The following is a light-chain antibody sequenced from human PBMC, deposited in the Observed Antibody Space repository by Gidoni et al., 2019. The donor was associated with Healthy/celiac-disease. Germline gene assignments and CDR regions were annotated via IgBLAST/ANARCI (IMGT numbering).Light chain of an antibody. J-gene: IGKJ1*01. CDR3: QQYNSYWT. V-gene: IGKV1-5*03. Sequence: DIQMTQSPSTLSASVGDRVTITCRASQSFNSWFAWYQQKPGKTPKLLIYKASSLESGVPSRFSGSGSGTEFTLTISSLQPDDFATYYCQQYNSYWTFGQGTKVEIK. CDR1: QSFNSW. CDR2: KAS.